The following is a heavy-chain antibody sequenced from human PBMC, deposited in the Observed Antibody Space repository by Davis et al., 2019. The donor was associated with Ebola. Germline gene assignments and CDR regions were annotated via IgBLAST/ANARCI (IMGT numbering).Heavy chain of an antibody. CDR1: GGTFSSYA. V-gene: IGHV5-10-1*01. Sequence: KVSCKASGGTFSSYAISWVRQMPGKGLEWMGRIDPSDSYTNYSPSFQGHVTISADKSISTAYLQWSSLKASDTAMYYCARHGMTTVVAYGMDVWGQGTTVTVSS. D-gene: IGHD4-23*01. CDR2: IDPSDSYT. CDR3: ARHGMTTVVAYGMDV. J-gene: IGHJ6*02.